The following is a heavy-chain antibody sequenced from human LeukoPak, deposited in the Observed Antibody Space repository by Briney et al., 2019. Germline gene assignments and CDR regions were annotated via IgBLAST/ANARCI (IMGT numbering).Heavy chain of an antibody. V-gene: IGHV1-8*01. Sequence: GASVTVSCKASGYTFTSYDINWVRQATGQGLEWMGWMSPDSGYTGYAQTFQGRVTLTRNTSVSTAFMELSSLRSEDTAVYYCEIYTGYDSFWGQGTLVTVSS. D-gene: IGHD5-12*01. CDR1: GYTFTSYD. CDR2: MSPDSGYT. J-gene: IGHJ4*02. CDR3: EIYTGYDSF.